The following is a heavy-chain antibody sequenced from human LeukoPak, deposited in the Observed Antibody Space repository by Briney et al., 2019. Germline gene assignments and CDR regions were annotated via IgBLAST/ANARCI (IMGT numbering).Heavy chain of an antibody. CDR2: ISACNGNT. J-gene: IGHJ5*02. Sequence: ASVKVSCKASGYTFNTYGINWVRQAPGQGLEWMGWISACNGNTNYAQNFQGRVTLTTDTSTSTAYMELTSLRSDDTAVYYCARDGRQWVPLNWFDPWGQGTLVTVSS. D-gene: IGHD6-19*01. CDR3: ARDGRQWVPLNWFDP. CDR1: GYTFNTYG. V-gene: IGHV1-18*04.